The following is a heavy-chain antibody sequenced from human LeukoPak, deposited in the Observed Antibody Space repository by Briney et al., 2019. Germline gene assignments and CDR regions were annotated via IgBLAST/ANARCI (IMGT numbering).Heavy chain of an antibody. CDR3: ARGYTAMVIGY. CDR2: IYYSGST. Sequence: PSETLSLTCTVSGGSISSYYWSWIRQPPGEGLEWIGYIYYSGSTNYNPSLKSRVTISVDTSKNQFSLKLSSVTAADTAVYYCARGYTAMVIGYWGQGTLVTVSS. D-gene: IGHD5-18*01. V-gene: IGHV4-59*08. J-gene: IGHJ4*02. CDR1: GGSISSYY.